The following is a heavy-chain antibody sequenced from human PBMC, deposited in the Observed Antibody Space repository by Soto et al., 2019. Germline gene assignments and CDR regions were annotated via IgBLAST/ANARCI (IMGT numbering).Heavy chain of an antibody. CDR3: ARSGEYCFDY. D-gene: IGHD3-10*01. J-gene: IGHJ4*02. CDR1: SGSISNGHW. CDR2: IHHSGST. Sequence: QVQLQESGPGLVKPSGTLSLTCGVSSGSISNGHWWSWVRQSPGQGLEWIGEIHHSGSTNYNPSLKSRVTISVDNSRNQFSLKLTSVTAADTAVYYCARSGEYCFDYWGQGTLVTVSS. V-gene: IGHV4-4*02.